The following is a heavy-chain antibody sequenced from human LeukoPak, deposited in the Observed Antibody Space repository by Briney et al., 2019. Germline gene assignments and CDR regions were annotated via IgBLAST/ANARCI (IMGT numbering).Heavy chain of an antibody. CDR1: GYTFTGYY. Sequence: ASVKVSCKASGYTFTGYYMHWVRQAPGQGLEWMGWINPNSGGTNYAQKFQGRVTMTRDTSISTAYMELSRLRSDDTAVYYCARVSIRYSSFCYYYYYMDVWGKGTTVTVSS. J-gene: IGHJ6*03. CDR3: ARVSIRYSSFCYYYYYMDV. D-gene: IGHD6-13*01. V-gene: IGHV1-2*02. CDR2: INPNSGGT.